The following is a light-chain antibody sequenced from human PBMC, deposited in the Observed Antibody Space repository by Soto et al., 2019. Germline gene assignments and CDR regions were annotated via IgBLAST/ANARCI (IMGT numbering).Light chain of an antibody. Sequence: EIVMTQSPATLSVSPGERATLSCRASQSVTINFAWNQQKPGQAPRLLIYSASSRATGIPARFSGSGSGTEFTLTISSLQSEDFAVYYCQQYNNWPFTFGPGTKVDVK. CDR3: QQYNNWPFT. CDR1: QSVTIN. CDR2: SAS. V-gene: IGKV3-15*01. J-gene: IGKJ3*01.